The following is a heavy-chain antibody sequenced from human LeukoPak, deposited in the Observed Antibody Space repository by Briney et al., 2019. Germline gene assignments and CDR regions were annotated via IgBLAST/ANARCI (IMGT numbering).Heavy chain of an antibody. CDR3: ARVRDIVVVTKYWYFDL. J-gene: IGHJ2*01. D-gene: IGHD2-21*02. Sequence: SETLSLTCAVYGGSFSGYYWSWIRQPPGKGPEWIGEINHSGSTNYNPSLKSRVTISVDTSKNQFSLKLSSVTAADTAVYYCARVRDIVVVTKYWYFDLWGRGTLVTVSS. CDR2: INHSGST. V-gene: IGHV4-34*01. CDR1: GGSFSGYY.